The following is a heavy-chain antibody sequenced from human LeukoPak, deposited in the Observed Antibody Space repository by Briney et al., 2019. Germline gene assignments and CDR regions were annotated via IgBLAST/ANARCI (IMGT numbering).Heavy chain of an antibody. V-gene: IGHV4-59*01. CDR3: ARDRSITMVRGEYDAFDI. Sequence: SETLSLTCTVSGGSISGYYWSWIRQPPGKGLEWIGYIYYSGSTNYNPSLKSRVTISVDTSKNQFSLKLSSVTAADTAVYYCARDRSITMVRGEYDAFDIWGQGTMVTVSS. J-gene: IGHJ3*02. D-gene: IGHD3-10*01. CDR2: IYYSGST. CDR1: GGSISGYY.